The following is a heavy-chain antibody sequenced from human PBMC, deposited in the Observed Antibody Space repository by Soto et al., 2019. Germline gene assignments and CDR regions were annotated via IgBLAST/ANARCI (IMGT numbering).Heavy chain of an antibody. Sequence: GGSLRLSCAASGFTFSSYSMNWVRQAPGKGLEWVSYISSSSSTIYYADSVKGRFTISRDNAKNSLYLQMNSLRDEDTAVYYCARGGHYYDSSGYRGDAFDIWGQGTMVTVSS. CDR1: GFTFSSYS. CDR2: ISSSSSTI. V-gene: IGHV3-48*02. CDR3: ARGGHYYDSSGYRGDAFDI. D-gene: IGHD3-22*01. J-gene: IGHJ3*02.